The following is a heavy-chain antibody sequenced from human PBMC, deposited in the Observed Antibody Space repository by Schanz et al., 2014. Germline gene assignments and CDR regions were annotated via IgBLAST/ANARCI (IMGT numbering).Heavy chain of an antibody. V-gene: IGHV3-23*01. D-gene: IGHD6-19*01. CDR1: GFTFSSYA. CDR2: ISASGGST. CDR3: AIIGVMVAVAGTRADY. J-gene: IGHJ4*02. Sequence: EGQLLESGGGLIQPGGSLRLSCAASGFTFSSYAMSWVRQAPGKGLEWVSTISASGGSTYYADSVKGRFTISRDNSKNILFLQMNRLRAEDTALYYCAIIGVMVAVAGTRADYWGQGTLVTVSS.